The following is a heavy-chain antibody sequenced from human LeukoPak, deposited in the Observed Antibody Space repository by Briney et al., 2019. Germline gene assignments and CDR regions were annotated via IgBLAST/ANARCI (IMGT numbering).Heavy chain of an antibody. V-gene: IGHV3-20*04. J-gene: IGHJ3*02. CDR3: ARDREQWLPKGDGAFDI. CDR2: NNWNGGST. D-gene: IGHD6-19*01. CDR1: GFTFDDYG. Sequence: GGSLRLSCAASGFTFDDYGMNWVRQAPGKGLEWVSGNNWNGGSTGYADSVKGRFTISRDNAKNSLCLQMNSLRAEDTAMYYCARDREQWLPKGDGAFDIWGQGTKVTVSS.